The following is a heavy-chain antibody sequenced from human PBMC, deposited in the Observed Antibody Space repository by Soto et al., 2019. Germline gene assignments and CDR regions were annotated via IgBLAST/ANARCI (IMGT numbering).Heavy chain of an antibody. CDR1: GYTFTSYD. J-gene: IGHJ6*02. CDR2: MNPNSGNT. CDR3: ARRDIVVRSYYYYGMDV. Sequence: ASVKVSCKASGYTFTSYDINWVRQATGQGLEWMGWMNPNSGNTGYAQKFQGRVTMTRNTSISTAYMELSSLRSEDTAVYYCARRDIVVRSYYYYGMDVWGQGTTVTVS. V-gene: IGHV1-8*01. D-gene: IGHD5-12*01.